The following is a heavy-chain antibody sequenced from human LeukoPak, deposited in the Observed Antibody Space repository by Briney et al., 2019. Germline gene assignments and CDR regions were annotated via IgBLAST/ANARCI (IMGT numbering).Heavy chain of an antibody. CDR1: GFTFSSYS. D-gene: IGHD3-22*01. Sequence: PGGSLRLSCAASGFTFSSYSTNWVRQAPGKGLEWVGRIRSNSDGGTIDYAAPVKGRFTLSRDDSKTTLYLQMNSLQTEDTAVYYCATDFYDSTWGQGTLVTVSS. CDR3: ATDFYDST. J-gene: IGHJ5*02. CDR2: IRSNSDGGTI. V-gene: IGHV3-15*07.